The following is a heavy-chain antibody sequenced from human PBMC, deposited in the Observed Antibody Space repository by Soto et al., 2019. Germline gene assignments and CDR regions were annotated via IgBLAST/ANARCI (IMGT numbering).Heavy chain of an antibody. CDR1: GYTFTSYG. V-gene: IGHV1-18*01. CDR2: ISAYNGNT. J-gene: IGHJ6*02. Sequence: ASVKVSCKASGYTFTSYGISWVRQAPGQGLEWMGWISAYNGNTNYAQKIQGRVTMTTDTSTSTAYMEMSRLRSDDTAVYYCARAVCSGTSCYGPYYYYYGMDVWGQGTRVTVSS. D-gene: IGHD2-2*01. CDR3: ARAVCSGTSCYGPYYYYYGMDV.